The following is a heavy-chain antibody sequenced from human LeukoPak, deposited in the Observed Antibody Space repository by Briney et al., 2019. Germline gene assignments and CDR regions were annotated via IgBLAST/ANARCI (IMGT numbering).Heavy chain of an antibody. J-gene: IGHJ4*02. Sequence: PGGSLRLSCAASGFTFSSYAMHWVRQAPGKGLEWVAVISYDGSNKYYADSVKGRFTISRDNSKNTLYLQMNSLRAEDTAVYYCAKKRVGELFEYYFYYWGQGTLVTVSS. V-gene: IGHV3-30-3*02. CDR3: AKKRVGELFEYYFYY. D-gene: IGHD3-10*01. CDR1: GFTFSSYA. CDR2: ISYDGSNK.